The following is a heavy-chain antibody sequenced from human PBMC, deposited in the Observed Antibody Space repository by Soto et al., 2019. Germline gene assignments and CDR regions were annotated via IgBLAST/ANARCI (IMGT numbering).Heavy chain of an antibody. CDR2: IYPGDSDT. V-gene: IGHV5-51*01. CDR3: ARQYYDFWSGSYTGYSYFDL. CDR1: GYTFTDYL. Sequence: GESLKISCKGSGYTFTDYLICWVRQMPVKGLEWMGIIYPGDSDTKYSPSFQGHVTISVDESVNTAYLQWGSLKASDSAMYYCARQYYDFWSGSYTGYSYFDLLGRGTLVTVCS. D-gene: IGHD3-3*01. J-gene: IGHJ2*01.